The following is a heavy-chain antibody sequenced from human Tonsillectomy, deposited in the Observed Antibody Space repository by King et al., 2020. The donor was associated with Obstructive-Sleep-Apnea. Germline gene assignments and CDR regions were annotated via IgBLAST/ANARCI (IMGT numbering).Heavy chain of an antibody. J-gene: IGHJ4*02. CDR1: GYSFTTYG. CDR3: GREFVAAYHYGSVIPHYFEY. D-gene: IGHD3-10*01. CDR2: ISAYNGNT. V-gene: IGHV1-18*01. Sequence: VQLVESGGDVKKSGASVKVSCKASGYSFTTYGISWVRQAPGQGLEWWGWISAYNGNTNYAQKLQGRVTMTTDTSTSTAYMERRRLGSDDTAVYFCGREFVAAYHYGSVIPHYFEYWGQGTLVTVSS.